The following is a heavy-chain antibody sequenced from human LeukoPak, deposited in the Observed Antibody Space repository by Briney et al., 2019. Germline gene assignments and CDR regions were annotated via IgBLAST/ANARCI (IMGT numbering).Heavy chain of an antibody. D-gene: IGHD3-10*01. CDR1: GFTFSLYG. V-gene: IGHV3-21*06. Sequence: GGSLRLSCAASGFTFSLYGMSWVRQAPGKGLEWVSSINGDSDYIYYADSVKGRFTISRDNSKNSLYLQMNSLRVEDTAIYYCGAGCYGSGSYGSWGQGTLVTVSS. CDR3: GAGCYGSGSYGS. CDR2: INGDSDYI. J-gene: IGHJ4*02.